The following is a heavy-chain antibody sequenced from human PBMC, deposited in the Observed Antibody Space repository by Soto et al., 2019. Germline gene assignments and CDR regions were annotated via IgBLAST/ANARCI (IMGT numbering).Heavy chain of an antibody. CDR1: GDPFTHYH. CDR3: AADVGYL. CDR2: FNPLNGDT. J-gene: IGHJ5*02. D-gene: IGHD1-26*01. Sequence: GVSVKVSCKASGDPFTHYHMHWVRQAPGQGLEWMGIFNPLNGDTRYPQKFQGRVTLTRDMSTSTAYMELSSLKSEDTAVYYCAADVGYLWGQGTLVTVSS. V-gene: IGHV1-46*01.